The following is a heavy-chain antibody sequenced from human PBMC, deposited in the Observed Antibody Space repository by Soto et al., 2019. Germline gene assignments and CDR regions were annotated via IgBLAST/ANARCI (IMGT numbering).Heavy chain of an antibody. Sequence: PGGSLRLSCSASGFIFSESTIYWVRQVPGKGLEAISAVSTSGRSTYYADSVKDRFTISRDNSKNTLLLQMGSLRPEDTAIYYCVKQAHGLDGVAFDYWGQETQVTVSS. CDR2: VSTSGRST. V-gene: IGHV3-64D*06. J-gene: IGHJ4*02. CDR3: VKQAHGLDGVAFDY. D-gene: IGHD2-15*01. CDR1: GFIFSEST.